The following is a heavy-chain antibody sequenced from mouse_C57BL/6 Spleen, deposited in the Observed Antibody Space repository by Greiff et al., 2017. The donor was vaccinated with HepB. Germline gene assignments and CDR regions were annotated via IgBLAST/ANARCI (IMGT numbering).Heavy chain of an antibody. V-gene: IGHV1-82*01. J-gene: IGHJ4*01. CDR1: GYAFSSSW. D-gene: IGHD1-1*01. Sequence: VQLQQSGPELVKPGASVKISCKASGYAFSSSWMNWVKQRPGKGLEWIGRIYPGDGDTNYNGKFKGKATLTADKSSSTAYMQLSSLTSEDSAVYFCARNLDYYGYAMDYWGQGTSVTVSS. CDR2: IYPGDGDT. CDR3: ARNLDYYGYAMDY.